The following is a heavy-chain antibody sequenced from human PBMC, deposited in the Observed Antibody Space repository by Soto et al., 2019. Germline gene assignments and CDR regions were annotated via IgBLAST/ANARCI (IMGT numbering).Heavy chain of an antibody. CDR2: INHSGSA. CDR3: ARERNMVRGVLGWFDP. CDR1: GGSFSGYI. V-gene: IGHV4-34*01. Sequence: PSETLSLTCDVYGGSFSGYIWTWIRQTPGKGLQWIGQINHSGSANYNPSHKSQVTKSVHTSNSQFSMKLSSVTAADTAVYYCARERNMVRGVLGWFDPWGQGTLVTVSS. D-gene: IGHD3-10*01. J-gene: IGHJ5*02.